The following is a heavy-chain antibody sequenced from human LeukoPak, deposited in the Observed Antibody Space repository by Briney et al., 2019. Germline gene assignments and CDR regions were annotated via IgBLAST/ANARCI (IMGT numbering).Heavy chain of an antibody. CDR2: IYPVDSDT. CDR3: ARLQSSSSRYYYYYGMDV. Sequence: GESLKISCKGSGYSFTNYWIAWVRQMPGKGLEWMGIIYPVDSDTRYSPSFQGQVTISADKSNSTAYLQWSSLKASDTAMYYCARLQSSSSRYYYYYGMDVWGQGTTVTVSS. J-gene: IGHJ6*02. V-gene: IGHV5-51*01. D-gene: IGHD6-6*01. CDR1: GYSFTNYW.